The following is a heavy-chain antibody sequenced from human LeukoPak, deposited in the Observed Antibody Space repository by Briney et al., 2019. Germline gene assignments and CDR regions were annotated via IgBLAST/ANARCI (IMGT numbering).Heavy chain of an antibody. CDR1: GYSISSGYY. J-gene: IGHJ6*03. D-gene: IGHD1-26*01. Sequence: PSETLSFTCTVSGYSISSGYYWGWIRQLPGQGLEWIGRIYHSGSTYYNPSLKSRVTISVDTSNNQFSLKLSSVTAADTAVYYCAAASGSYYYYYMDVWGKGTTVTVFS. V-gene: IGHV4-38-2*02. CDR3: AAASGSYYYYYMDV. CDR2: IYHSGST.